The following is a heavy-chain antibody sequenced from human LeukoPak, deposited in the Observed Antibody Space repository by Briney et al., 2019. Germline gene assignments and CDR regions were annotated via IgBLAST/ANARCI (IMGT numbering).Heavy chain of an antibody. V-gene: IGHV4-39*01. CDR1: GGSISSSSYY. J-gene: IGHJ6*03. CDR3: ARRLDYDFWSGPPPQEAPNPTFYYYYYMDV. D-gene: IGHD3-3*01. CDR2: IYYSGST. Sequence: PSETLSLTCTVSGGSISSSSYYWGWIRQPPGKGLEWIGSIYYSGSTYYNPSLKSRVTISVDTSKNQFSLKLSSVTAADTAVYYCARRLDYDFWSGPPPQEAPNPTFYYYYYMDVWGKGTTVTVSS.